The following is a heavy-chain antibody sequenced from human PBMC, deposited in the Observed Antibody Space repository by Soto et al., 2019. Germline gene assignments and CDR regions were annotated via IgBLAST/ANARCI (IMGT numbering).Heavy chain of an antibody. J-gene: IGHJ5*02. CDR1: GYNFGNYW. CDR3: ARHVFNMARGPLDP. D-gene: IGHD3-10*01. V-gene: IGHV5-51*01. Sequence: GESLKISCQGSGYNFGNYWIAWVRQMPGKGLEWMGIIYPGDGDTLYSPSFQGQVTSSVDKSVNTAYLKWSSVEASDTAIYYCARHVFNMARGPLDPWGQGTRVTVSS. CDR2: IYPGDGDT.